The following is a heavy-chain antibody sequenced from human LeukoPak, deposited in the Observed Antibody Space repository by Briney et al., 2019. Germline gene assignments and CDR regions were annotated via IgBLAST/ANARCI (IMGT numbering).Heavy chain of an antibody. CDR3: ASSLKPIAAAMDPGDY. V-gene: IGHV3-7*01. Sequence: PGGSLRLSCAASGFTFSSYWMSWVRQAPGKGLEWVANIKQDGSEKYYVDSVKGRFTISRDNAKNSLYLQMNSLRAEDTAVYYCASSLKPIAAAMDPGDYWGQGTLVTVSS. CDR1: GFTFSSYW. D-gene: IGHD6-13*01. CDR2: IKQDGSEK. J-gene: IGHJ4*02.